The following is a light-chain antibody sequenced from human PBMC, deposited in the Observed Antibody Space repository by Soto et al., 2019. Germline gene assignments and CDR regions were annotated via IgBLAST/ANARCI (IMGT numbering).Light chain of an antibody. Sequence: DIVMTQSPLSLPVTPGEPASISCRSSQSLLHSNGYNYLDWYLQKPGQSPQLLIYLCSNRSSGVPDRFSGSGSGTDITLKISRVEAEDVGVYYCMQALQTPITFGQGTRLEIK. J-gene: IGKJ5*01. CDR3: MQALQTPIT. CDR2: LCS. V-gene: IGKV2-28*01. CDR1: QSLLHSNGYNY.